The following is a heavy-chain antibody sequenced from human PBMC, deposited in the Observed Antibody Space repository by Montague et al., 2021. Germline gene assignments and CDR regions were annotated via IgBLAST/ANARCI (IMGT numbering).Heavy chain of an antibody. Sequence: SETLSLTCTVSGDSMNTYKWNWIRQPPGKGQEWIGYIYSSGNTNYNPSLKSRVTISVDTSRNQFSLEVSSVTAADTAMYYCAREWSGFDFWGHGTMVTVSS. J-gene: IGHJ3*01. V-gene: IGHV4-59*01. CDR1: GDSMNTYK. CDR2: IYSSGNT. CDR3: AREWSGFDF. D-gene: IGHD1-26*01.